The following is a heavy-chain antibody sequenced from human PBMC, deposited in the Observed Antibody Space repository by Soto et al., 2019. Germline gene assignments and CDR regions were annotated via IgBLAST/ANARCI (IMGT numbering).Heavy chain of an antibody. J-gene: IGHJ4*02. CDR2: INHSGST. D-gene: IGHD2-2*01. CDR3: ASGTGGNIVVVPAATRRGYYFDY. Sequence: QVQLQQWGAGLLKPSETLSLTCAVYGGSFSGYYWSWIRQPPGKGLEWSGEINHSGSTNYNPSLKSRVTISVDTSKNQFSLKLSSVTAADTAVYYCASGTGGNIVVVPAATRRGYYFDYWGQGTLVTVSS. CDR1: GGSFSGYY. V-gene: IGHV4-34*01.